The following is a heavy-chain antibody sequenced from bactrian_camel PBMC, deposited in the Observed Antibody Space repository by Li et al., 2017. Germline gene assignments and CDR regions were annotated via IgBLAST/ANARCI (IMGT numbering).Heavy chain of an antibody. J-gene: IGHJ4*01. CDR1: GLTFDDYP. CDR2: INSDGFT. Sequence: HVQLVESGGGLVQAGGSLRLSCTASGLTFDDYPMGWFRQAPGKEREGVAAINSDGFTNYADSVKGRFTISRDNAKNTLYLQMNSLKSEDTGLYYCATRARTSRTSYTYWGQGTQVTVS. V-gene: IGHV3S63*01. D-gene: IGHD5*01. CDR3: ATRARTSRTSYTY.